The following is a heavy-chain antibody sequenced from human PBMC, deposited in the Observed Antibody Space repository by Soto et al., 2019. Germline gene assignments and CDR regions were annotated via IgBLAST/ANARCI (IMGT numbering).Heavy chain of an antibody. V-gene: IGHV1-3*01. CDR3: ARALMVVAATGLFDY. CDR1: GYTFTSYA. J-gene: IGHJ4*02. Sequence: GASVKVSCKASGYTFTSYAMHWVRHAPGQRLEWMGWINAGNGNTKYSQKFQGRVTITRDTSASTAYMELSSLRSEDTAVYYCARALMVVAATGLFDYWGQGTLVTVSS. D-gene: IGHD2-15*01. CDR2: INAGNGNT.